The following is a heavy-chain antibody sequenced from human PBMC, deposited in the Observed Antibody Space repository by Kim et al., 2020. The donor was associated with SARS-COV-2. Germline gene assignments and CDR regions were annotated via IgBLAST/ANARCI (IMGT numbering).Heavy chain of an antibody. D-gene: IGHD5-12*01. Sequence: GGSLRLSCAASGFTFTNYWMYWVRQAPGKGLVWVSRIDNDGSSTIYADSVKGRFTISRDNAKNTLYVQMNSLRVEDTAVYYCARDAGGSFDYWGQGTVVTVSS. CDR2: IDNDGSST. CDR3: ARDAGGSFDY. CDR1: GFTFTNYW. V-gene: IGHV3-74*01. J-gene: IGHJ4*02.